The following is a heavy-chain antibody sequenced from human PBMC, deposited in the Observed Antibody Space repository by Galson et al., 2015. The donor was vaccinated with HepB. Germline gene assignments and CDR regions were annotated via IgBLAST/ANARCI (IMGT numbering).Heavy chain of an antibody. V-gene: IGHV1-18*01. CDR3: ARDNSYDDTSGLDAFDI. D-gene: IGHD5-18*01. Sequence: SVKVSCKASGYTFTSYGISWVRQAPGQGLEWMGWISAYNGNTNYAQKLQGRVTMTTDTSTSTAYMELRSLRSDDTAVYYCARDNSYDDTSGLDAFDIWGQGTMVTVSS. CDR2: ISAYNGNT. J-gene: IGHJ3*02. CDR1: GYTFTSYG.